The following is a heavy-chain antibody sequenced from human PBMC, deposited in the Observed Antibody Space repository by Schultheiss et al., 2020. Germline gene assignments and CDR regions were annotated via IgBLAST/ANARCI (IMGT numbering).Heavy chain of an antibody. CDR3: ARDMGPVGALDDY. J-gene: IGHJ4*02. D-gene: IGHD1-26*01. Sequence: GESLKISCAASGFTFSSYSMNWVRQAPGKGLEWVSYISSSSSTIYYADSVKGRFTISRDNAKNSLYLQMNSLRAEDTAVYYCARDMGPVGALDDYWGQGTLVTVSS. CDR1: GFTFSSYS. V-gene: IGHV3-48*04. CDR2: ISSSSSTI.